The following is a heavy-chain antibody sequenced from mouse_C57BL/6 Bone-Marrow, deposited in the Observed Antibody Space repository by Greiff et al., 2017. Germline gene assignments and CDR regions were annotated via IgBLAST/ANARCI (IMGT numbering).Heavy chain of an antibody. V-gene: IGHV1-82*01. CDR3: ARWSTTPY. CDR2: IYPGDGDT. J-gene: IGHJ3*01. D-gene: IGHD1-1*01. CDR1: GYAFSSSW. Sequence: QVQLQQSGPELVKPGASVKISCKASGYAFSSSWMNWVKQRPGKGLEWIGRIYPGDGDTNYNGKFKGKATLTADKSSSTAYMQLSSLTSEDSAVYFFARWSTTPYWGQGTLVTVSA.